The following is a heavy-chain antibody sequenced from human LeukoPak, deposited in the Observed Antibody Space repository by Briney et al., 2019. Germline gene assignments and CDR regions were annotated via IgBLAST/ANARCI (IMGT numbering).Heavy chain of an antibody. CDR1: GFTFSSYS. V-gene: IGHV3-21*01. Sequence: GGSLRLSCAASGFTFSSYSMNWVRQAPGKGLEWVSSISSSSYIYYADSVKGRFTISRDNAKNSLYLQMNSLRAEDTAVYYCARDSMYSSSWGYFDYWGQGTLVTVSS. D-gene: IGHD6-13*01. CDR2: ISSSSYI. J-gene: IGHJ4*02. CDR3: ARDSMYSSSWGYFDY.